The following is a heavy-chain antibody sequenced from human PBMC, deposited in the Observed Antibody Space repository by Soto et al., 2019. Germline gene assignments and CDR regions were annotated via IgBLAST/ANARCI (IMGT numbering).Heavy chain of an antibody. CDR3: ARDLYCSSTSCHKDY. Sequence: QVQLVQSGAEVKKPGASVKVSCKASGYTFTSYAMHWVRQAPGQRLEWMGWINAGNGNTKYSQKFQGRVTITRDTSASTAYMELSSLRSEDTAVYYCARDLYCSSTSCHKDYWGQGTLVTVSS. CDR1: GYTFTSYA. CDR2: INAGNGNT. J-gene: IGHJ4*02. V-gene: IGHV1-3*01. D-gene: IGHD2-2*01.